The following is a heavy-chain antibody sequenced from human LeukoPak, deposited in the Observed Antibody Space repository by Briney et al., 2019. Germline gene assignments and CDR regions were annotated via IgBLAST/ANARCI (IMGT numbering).Heavy chain of an antibody. J-gene: IGHJ5*02. Sequence: SETLSLTCTVSGGSISSYYWSWIRQPPGKGLEWIGYIYYSGSTNYNPSLKSRVTISVDTSKNQFSLKLSSVTAADTAVYYCARGARIVVGGWFDPWGQGTLVTVSS. D-gene: IGHD2-2*01. V-gene: IGHV4-59*01. CDR3: ARGARIVVGGWFDP. CDR1: GGSISSYY. CDR2: IYYSGST.